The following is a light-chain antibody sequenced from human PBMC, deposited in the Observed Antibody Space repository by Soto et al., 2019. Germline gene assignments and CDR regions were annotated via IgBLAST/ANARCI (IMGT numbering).Light chain of an antibody. CDR1: SSNIGSNT. V-gene: IGLV1-44*01. CDR2: SNN. J-gene: IGLJ2*01. Sequence: QSVLTQPPSASGTPGQRVTISWSGSSSNIGSNTVNWYQQLPGTAPKLLIYSNNQRPSGVSDRFSGSKSGTSASLAISGLQSDDEADYYCGAWDDSLNGVIFGGGTKLTVL. CDR3: GAWDDSLNGVI.